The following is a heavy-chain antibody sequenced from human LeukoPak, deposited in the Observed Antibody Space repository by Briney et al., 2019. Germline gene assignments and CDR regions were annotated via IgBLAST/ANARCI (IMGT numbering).Heavy chain of an antibody. V-gene: IGHV4-34*01. J-gene: IGHJ4*02. D-gene: IGHD1-26*01. CDR1: GGSFSGYY. CDR2: INHSGST. CDR3: ARGRLWGKNFDY. Sequence: SETLSLTCAVYGGSFSGYYWSWIRQPPGKGLEWIGEINHSGSTNYNPPLKSRVTISVDTSKNQFSLKLSSVTAADTAVYYCARGRLWGKNFDYWGQGTLVTVSS.